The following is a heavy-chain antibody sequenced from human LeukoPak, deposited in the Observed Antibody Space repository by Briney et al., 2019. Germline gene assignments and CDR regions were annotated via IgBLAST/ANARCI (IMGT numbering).Heavy chain of an antibody. Sequence: SGPTLVNPTQTLTLTCNFSGFSLSTSGMCLSWIRQPPGKALEWLALIDWDDDKYYSTSLKTRLTISKGTSKNQVVLTMTNMDPVDTATYYCARLVGGRPGHGFDPWGQGTLVTVSS. CDR3: ARLVGGRPGHGFDP. J-gene: IGHJ5*02. V-gene: IGHV2-70*01. D-gene: IGHD1-26*01. CDR1: GFSLSTSGMC. CDR2: IDWDDDK.